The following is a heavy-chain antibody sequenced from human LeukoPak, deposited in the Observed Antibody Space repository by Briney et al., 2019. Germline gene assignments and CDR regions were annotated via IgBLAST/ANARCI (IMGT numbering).Heavy chain of an antibody. CDR1: GYTFTGYY. J-gene: IGHJ3*02. D-gene: IGHD3-3*01. CDR2: INPNSGGT. Sequence: ASVKVSCKASGYTFTGYYMHWVRQAPGQGLEWMGWINPNSGGTNYAQKFQGRVTMTRDTSISTAYMELSRLRSDDTAVYYCARELNTIFGVARAQGGAFDIWGQGTMVTVSS. V-gene: IGHV1-2*02. CDR3: ARELNTIFGVARAQGGAFDI.